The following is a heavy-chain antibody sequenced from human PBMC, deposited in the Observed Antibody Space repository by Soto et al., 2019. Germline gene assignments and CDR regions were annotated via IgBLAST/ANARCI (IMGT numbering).Heavy chain of an antibody. CDR2: TYYRSKWYN. D-gene: IGHD6-13*01. CDR3: ARDSIAAAGTSGWFDP. V-gene: IGHV6-1*01. J-gene: IGHJ5*02. Sequence: KQSQTLSLTCAISGDRVSSNSAAWNWIRQSPSRGLEWLGRTYYRSKWYNDYAVSVKSRITINPDTSKNQFSLQLNSVTPEDTAVYYCARDSIAAAGTSGWFDPWGQGTLVTVSS. CDR1: GDRVSSNSAA.